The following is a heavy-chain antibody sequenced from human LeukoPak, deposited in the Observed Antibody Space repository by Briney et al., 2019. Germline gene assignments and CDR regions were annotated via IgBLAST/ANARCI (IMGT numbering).Heavy chain of an antibody. CDR2: IKRNTDGGTA. D-gene: IGHD6-13*01. J-gene: IGHJ4*02. Sequence: PGGSLRLSCAASGFTFRSYAMSWVRQAPGKGLEWVGRIKRNTDGGTAEYAAPVKGRFTISRDDSKNTLYLQMNSLKTEDTAVYYCTTYSSRWFYCDSWGQGILVTVSS. CDR3: TTYSSRWFYCDS. V-gene: IGHV3-15*01. CDR1: GFTFRSYA.